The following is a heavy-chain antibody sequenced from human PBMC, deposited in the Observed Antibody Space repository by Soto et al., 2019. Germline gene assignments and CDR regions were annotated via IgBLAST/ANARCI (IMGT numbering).Heavy chain of an antibody. J-gene: IGHJ5*02. CDR3: ARGRYYDSSGYRSPRQWFDP. Sequence: ASVKVSCKASGYTFTSYYMHWVRQAPGQGLEWMGIINPSGGSTSYAQKFQGRVTMTRDTSTSTVYMELSSLRSEDTAVYYCARGRYYDSSGYRSPRQWFDPWGQGTLVTVSS. CDR1: GYTFTSYY. D-gene: IGHD3-22*01. V-gene: IGHV1-46*01. CDR2: INPSGGST.